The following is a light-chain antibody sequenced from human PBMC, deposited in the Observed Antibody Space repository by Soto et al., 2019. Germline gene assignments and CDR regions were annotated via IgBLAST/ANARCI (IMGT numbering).Light chain of an antibody. V-gene: IGKV3-15*01. CDR2: GAS. CDR3: QLYNNWPPTWT. J-gene: IGKJ1*01. CDR1: QSVSSN. Sequence: EIVMTQSPATLSVSPGERATLSCRASQSVSSNLAWYQQKPGQAPRLLIYGASTRATGIPARFSGSGYGTEFTLTISSLQSEDFAVYYCQLYNNWPPTWTFGQATKVEIK.